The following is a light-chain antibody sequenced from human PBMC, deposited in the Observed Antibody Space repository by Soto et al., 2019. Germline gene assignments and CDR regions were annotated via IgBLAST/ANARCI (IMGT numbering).Light chain of an antibody. CDR3: AAWDDSLNGPV. CDR2: YDD. J-gene: IGLJ2*01. V-gene: IGLV1-36*01. Sequence: QAVLTQPPSVSEAPRQRVTISCSGSSSNIGNNAVNWYQQLPGKAPNLLIYYDDLLPSGVSDRFFGSKSGTSASLAISGLQSEDEADYYCAAWDDSLNGPVFGGGTKLTVL. CDR1: SSNIGNNA.